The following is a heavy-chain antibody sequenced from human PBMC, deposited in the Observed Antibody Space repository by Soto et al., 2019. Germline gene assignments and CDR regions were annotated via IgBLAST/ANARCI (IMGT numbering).Heavy chain of an antibody. V-gene: IGHV1-18*01. Sequence: QVQLVQSGADVKKPGASVKVSCKASGYTFSDYGISWVRLAPGQGLEWMGWISSKNGNTNFAQKFRGRVTMTTDTSTSTVYMELRSLKPDDTAVYYCAREPPETPPDYWGQGTLVTVSS. CDR1: GYTFSDYG. CDR3: AREPPETPPDY. CDR2: ISSKNGNT. J-gene: IGHJ4*02.